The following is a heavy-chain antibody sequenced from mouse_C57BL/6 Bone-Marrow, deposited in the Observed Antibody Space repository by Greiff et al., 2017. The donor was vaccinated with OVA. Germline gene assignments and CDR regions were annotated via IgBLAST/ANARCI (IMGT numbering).Heavy chain of an antibody. CDR1: GFTFSSYT. CDR2: ISGGGGNT. CDR3: ARHETMVTTRGSFDY. V-gene: IGHV5-9*01. Sequence: EVHLVESGGGLVKPGGSLKLSCAASGFTFSSYTMSWVRQTPEKRLEWVATISGGGGNTYYPDSVKGRFTISRDNAKNTLYLQMSSLRSEDTALYYCARHETMVTTRGSFDYWGQGTTLTVSS. J-gene: IGHJ2*01. D-gene: IGHD2-2*01.